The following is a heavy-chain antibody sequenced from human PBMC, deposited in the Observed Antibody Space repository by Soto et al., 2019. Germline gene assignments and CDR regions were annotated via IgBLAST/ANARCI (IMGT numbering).Heavy chain of an antibody. CDR1: GFRFSNYA. J-gene: IGHJ4*02. CDR2: IGGRGTSA. D-gene: IGHD2-21*02. Sequence: GGSLRLSCAASGFRFSNYAMSWVRQAPGKGLEWVSGIGGRGTSACYADSVKGRFAISRDNSENTVFLQLNSLSADDTAVYFCARSSSVASSGDFYDFWGQGTLVTVSS. CDR3: ARSSSVASSGDFYDF. V-gene: IGHV3-23*01.